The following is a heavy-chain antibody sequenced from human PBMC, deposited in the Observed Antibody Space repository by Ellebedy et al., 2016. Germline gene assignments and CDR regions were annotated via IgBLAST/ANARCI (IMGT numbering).Heavy chain of an antibody. J-gene: IGHJ4*02. CDR3: ARDVGGGYFDY. D-gene: IGHD2-15*01. Sequence: GGSLRLFCAASGFTFISYWVTWVRQAPGKGLEWVANINFDGSEISYVDSVKGRFTISRDNAKNSVFLQMSSLRAEDMAMYYCARDVGGGYFDYWGQGTRVTVSS. CDR2: INFDGSEI. CDR1: GFTFISYW. V-gene: IGHV3-7*03.